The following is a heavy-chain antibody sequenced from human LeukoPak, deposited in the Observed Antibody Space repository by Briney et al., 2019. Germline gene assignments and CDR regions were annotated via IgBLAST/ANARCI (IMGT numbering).Heavy chain of an antibody. V-gene: IGHV3-48*01. J-gene: IGHJ4*02. D-gene: IGHD4-11*01. Sequence: GGSLRLSCAASGFTFSSFSMNWVRQAPGKGLEWVSYISSTSSTIYYADSVKGRFTISRDNAKNSLYLQMNSLRAEDTAVYYCARAHPGDYSDFQFDYWGQGTLVTVSS. CDR2: ISSTSSTI. CDR1: GFTFSSFS. CDR3: ARAHPGDYSDFQFDY.